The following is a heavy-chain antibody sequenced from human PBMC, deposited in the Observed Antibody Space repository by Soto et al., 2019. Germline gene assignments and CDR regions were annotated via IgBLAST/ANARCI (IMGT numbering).Heavy chain of an antibody. J-gene: IGHJ4*02. D-gene: IGHD1-26*01. Sequence: QVQLVESGGGVVQPGRSLRLSCAASGFTFSSYGMHWVRQAPGKGLEWVAVIWYDGSNKYYADSVKGRFTISRDNSKNTLYLQMNSLRAEDTAVYYCTRDRRIVGATYLFDYWGQGTLVTVSS. CDR2: IWYDGSNK. V-gene: IGHV3-33*01. CDR3: TRDRRIVGATYLFDY. CDR1: GFTFSSYG.